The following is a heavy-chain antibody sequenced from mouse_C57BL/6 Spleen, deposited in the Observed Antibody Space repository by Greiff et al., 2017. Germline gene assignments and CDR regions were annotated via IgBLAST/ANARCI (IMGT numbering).Heavy chain of an antibody. Sequence: VQLQQSGPELVKPGASVKISCKASGYSFTGYYMNWVKQSPEKSLEWIGEINPSTGGTTYNQKFKAKATLTVDKSSSTAYMQLKSLTSEDSAVYYGARMDWDGYFDYWGQGTTLTVSS. CDR1: GYSFTGYY. CDR2: INPSTGGT. D-gene: IGHD4-1*01. V-gene: IGHV1-42*01. CDR3: ARMDWDGYFDY. J-gene: IGHJ2*01.